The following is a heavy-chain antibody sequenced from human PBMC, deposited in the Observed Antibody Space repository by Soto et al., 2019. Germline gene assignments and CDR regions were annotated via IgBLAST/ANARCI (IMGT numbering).Heavy chain of an antibody. Sequence: PSETLSLTCTVSGGSISSYYWSWIRQPPGKGLEWIGYIYYSGSTNYNPSLKSRVTISVDTSKNQFSLKLSSVTAADTAVYYWARVVYREYDCSSTSCYMPLGWFDAWGQGTLVTVSS. CDR1: GGSISSYY. J-gene: IGHJ5*02. V-gene: IGHV4-59*01. CDR3: ARVVYREYDCSSTSCYMPLGWFDA. D-gene: IGHD2-2*02. CDR2: IYYSGST.